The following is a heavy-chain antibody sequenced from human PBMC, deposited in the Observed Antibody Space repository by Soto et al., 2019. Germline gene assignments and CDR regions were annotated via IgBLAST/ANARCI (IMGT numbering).Heavy chain of an antibody. V-gene: IGHV3-72*01. D-gene: IGHD4-17*01. CDR3: ARELMTTVTYYDY. CDR1: GFIFSDHY. J-gene: IGHJ4*02. Sequence: EVQLVESGGGLVQPGGSLRLSCAASGFIFSDHYIDWVRQAPGKGLEWVGRTRNKANSYTTEYAASVKGRFTISRDDSKNSLYLQMNSLRTEDTAVYYCARELMTTVTYYDYWGQGTLVTVSS. CDR2: TRNKANSYTT.